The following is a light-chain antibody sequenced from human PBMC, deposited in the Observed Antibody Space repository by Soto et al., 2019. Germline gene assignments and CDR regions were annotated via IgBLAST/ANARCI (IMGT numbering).Light chain of an antibody. J-gene: IGLJ2*01. CDR3: QTWGTGIVV. CDR1: SGHSSYD. Sequence: QPVLTQSPSASASLGASVRLTCTLSSGHSSYDIAWHQQQPEMGPRYLMKVNSDGSHRKGDGIPDRFSGSSSGAERYLTISSLQSDDEADYYCQTWGTGIVVFGGGTKLTVL. V-gene: IGLV4-69*01. CDR2: VNSDGSH.